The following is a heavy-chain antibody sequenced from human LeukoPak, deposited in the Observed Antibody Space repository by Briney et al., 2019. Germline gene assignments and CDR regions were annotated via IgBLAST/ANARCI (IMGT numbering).Heavy chain of an antibody. CDR2: ISYDGSNK. J-gene: IGHJ4*02. V-gene: IGHV3-30*18. D-gene: IGHD3-22*01. Sequence: PGGSLRLSCAASGFTFNSYSMYWVRQAPGKGLEWVAVISYDGSNKYYADSVKGRFTISRDNSKNTLHLQMNRLRVEDAAVYYCAKSFYDSGGYYGIIDYWGQGTLVTVSS. CDR3: AKSFYDSGGYYGIIDY. CDR1: GFTFNSYS.